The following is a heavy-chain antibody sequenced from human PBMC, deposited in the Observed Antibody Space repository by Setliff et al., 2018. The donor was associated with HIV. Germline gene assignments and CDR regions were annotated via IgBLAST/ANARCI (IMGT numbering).Heavy chain of an antibody. CDR1: GDSINKYY. CDR3: ASFVFRDTTDEYYRPPGDHPLYYFDY. J-gene: IGHJ4*02. D-gene: IGHD3-10*01. CDR2: IYISGST. V-gene: IGHV4-4*09. Sequence: SETLSLTCTVSGDSINKYYWSWIRQPPGKGLEWIGYIYISGSTMYNPSLKTRVTMSLDTSKNQVSLKLTSSTAADTAVYYCASFVFRDTTDEYYRPPGDHPLYYFDYWAQGTLVTVSS.